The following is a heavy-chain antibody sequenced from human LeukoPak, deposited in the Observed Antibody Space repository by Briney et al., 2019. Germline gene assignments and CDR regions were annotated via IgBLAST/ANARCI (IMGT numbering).Heavy chain of an antibody. V-gene: IGHV3-23*01. D-gene: IGHD6-19*01. CDR3: AKVGAAGIAVVLVDY. Sequence: GGSLRLSCAASGFTFNSYAMIWLRQAPGKGLEWVSIISDSGNITYYADSVKGRFTISRDNSKNTLYLQMTSLRAEDTVVYYCAKVGAAGIAVVLVDYWGQGTLVTVSS. CDR1: GFTFNSYA. CDR2: ISDSGNIT. J-gene: IGHJ4*02.